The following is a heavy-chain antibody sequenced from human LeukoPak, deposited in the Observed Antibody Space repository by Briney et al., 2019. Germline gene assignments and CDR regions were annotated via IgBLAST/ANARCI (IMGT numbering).Heavy chain of an antibody. CDR2: INPNSGGT. J-gene: IGHJ3*02. D-gene: IGHD2-2*01. CDR3: ARESRYCSSTSCPFRDAFDI. Sequence: ASVKVSCKASGYTSTGYYMHWVRQAPGQGLEWMGWINPNSGGTNYAQKFQGRVTMTRDTSISTAYMELSRLRSDDTAVYYCARESRYCSSTSCPFRDAFDIWGQGTMVTVSS. V-gene: IGHV1-2*02. CDR1: GYTSTGYY.